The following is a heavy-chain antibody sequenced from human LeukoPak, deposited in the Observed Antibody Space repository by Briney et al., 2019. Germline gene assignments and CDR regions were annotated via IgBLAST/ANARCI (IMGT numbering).Heavy chain of an antibody. D-gene: IGHD3-22*01. CDR1: GYTFTSYY. V-gene: IGHV1-46*01. CDR2: INPSCGST. J-gene: IGHJ4*02. CDR3: ARDWYYASSGYYTTGYYFDY. Sequence: ASVKVSCKASGYTFTSYYMHWVRQAPGQGLEWMGIINPSCGSTTYAQKFQGRVTMTRDTSTSTVYMELSSLRSEDTAVYYCARDWYYASSGYYTTGYYFDYWGQGTLVTVSS.